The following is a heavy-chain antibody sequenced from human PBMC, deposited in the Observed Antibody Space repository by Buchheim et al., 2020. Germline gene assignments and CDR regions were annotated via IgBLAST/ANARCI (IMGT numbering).Heavy chain of an antibody. CDR2: INPNSGGT. V-gene: IGHV1-2*04. J-gene: IGHJ6*01. CDR3: ARGGCSSTTCYDYYYGMDV. Sequence: QVQLVQSGAEVKKPGASVKVSCKASGFLFTSFGISWVRQAPGQGLEWMGWINPNSGGTNYAQTFQGWVSMTRDTSISTAYLELSRLRSDDTAVYYCARGGCSSTTCYDYYYGMDVWGQGTT. CDR1: GFLFTSFG. D-gene: IGHD2-2*01.